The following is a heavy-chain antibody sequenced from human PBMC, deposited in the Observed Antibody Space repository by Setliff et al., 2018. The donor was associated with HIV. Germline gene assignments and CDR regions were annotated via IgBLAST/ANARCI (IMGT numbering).Heavy chain of an antibody. CDR3: ARIFGFTTASYARGNDY. V-gene: IGHV4-34*01. CDR1: GGSFSGYY. Sequence: SETLSLTCAVYGGSFSGYYWSWIRQPPGKGLEWIGEINHDRTTNYNPSLKSRVTISVDTSKNQFSLTLNSVTAADTAVYYCARIFGFTTASYARGNDYWGRGTLVTVSS. CDR2: INHDRTT. D-gene: IGHD3-16*01. J-gene: IGHJ4*02.